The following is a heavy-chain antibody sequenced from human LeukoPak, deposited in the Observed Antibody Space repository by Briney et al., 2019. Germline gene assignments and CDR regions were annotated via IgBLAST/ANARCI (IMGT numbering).Heavy chain of an antibody. CDR2: ISYDGSNK. Sequence: GRSLRLSCAASGFTFSSYAMHWVRQAPGKGLEWVAVISYDGSNKYYADSVKGRFTISRDNSKNTLYLQMNSLRAEDTAVYYCASPLEGDSNGYYSPYFDYWGQGTLVTVSS. V-gene: IGHV3-30-3*01. D-gene: IGHD3-22*01. CDR1: GFTFSSYA. CDR3: ASPLEGDSNGYYSPYFDY. J-gene: IGHJ4*02.